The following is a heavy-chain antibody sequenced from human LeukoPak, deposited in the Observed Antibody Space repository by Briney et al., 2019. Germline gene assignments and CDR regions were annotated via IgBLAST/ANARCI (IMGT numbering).Heavy chain of an antibody. Sequence: GGSLRLSCAASGFTFSSYAMTWVRQAPGKGPEWVSAISGGGDSTYYADSVKGRFTISRDNSKNTLYLQMSSLRVEDAAVYYCAEDYLYRSSSNWGQGTLVTVSS. J-gene: IGHJ4*02. CDR2: ISGGGDST. D-gene: IGHD6-6*01. CDR1: GFTFSSYA. CDR3: AEDYLYRSSSN. V-gene: IGHV3-23*01.